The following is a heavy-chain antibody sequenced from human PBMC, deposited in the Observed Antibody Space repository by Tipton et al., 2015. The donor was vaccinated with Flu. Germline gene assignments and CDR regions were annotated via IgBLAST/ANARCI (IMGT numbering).Heavy chain of an antibody. Sequence: TLSLTCTVSGGSISRYSWSWIRQPPGKGLEWIGYFSYSGSTNYKPSLKSRVTISVDTSKNQFSLKLNSVTAADTAVYYCASATAVTTSGMDVWGQGTTVTVSS. D-gene: IGHD4-11*01. CDR2: FSYSGST. J-gene: IGHJ6*02. CDR1: GGSISRYS. CDR3: ASATAVTTSGMDV. V-gene: IGHV4-59*01.